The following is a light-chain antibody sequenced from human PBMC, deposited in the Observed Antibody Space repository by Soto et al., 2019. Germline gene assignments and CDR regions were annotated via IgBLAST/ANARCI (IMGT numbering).Light chain of an antibody. CDR1: QTISSSY. J-gene: IGKJ1*01. V-gene: IGKV3-20*01. CDR3: QQYGYSPWT. CDR2: GAS. Sequence: EIVLTQSPGTLSLAAGQRATLSCKASQTISSSYLAWFQRRPGQAPRLLIYGASRRATGIPDRFSGSGSGTDFTLTISRLEPEDFAVYYCQQYGYSPWTCGQGTKVEIK.